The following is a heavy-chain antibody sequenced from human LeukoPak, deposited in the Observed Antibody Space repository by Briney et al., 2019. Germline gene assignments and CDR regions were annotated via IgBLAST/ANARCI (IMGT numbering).Heavy chain of an antibody. CDR1: GFTFSSYG. CDR2: IWYDGSNK. CDR3: ARDILQVSGWALRY. J-gene: IGHJ4*02. D-gene: IGHD6-19*01. V-gene: IGHV3-33*01. Sequence: PGGSLRLSCAASGFTFSSYGMHWVRQAPGKGLEWVAVIWYDGSNKYYADSVKGRFTISRDNSKNTLYLQMNSLRAEDTAVYYCARDILQVSGWALRYWGQGTLVTVSS.